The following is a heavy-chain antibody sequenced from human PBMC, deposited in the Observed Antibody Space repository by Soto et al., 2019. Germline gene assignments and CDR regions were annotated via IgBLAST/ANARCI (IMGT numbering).Heavy chain of an antibody. J-gene: IGHJ3*02. CDR1: GFTFSSYC. Sequence: PGGSLRLSCAASGFTFSSYCMHWVRQAPGKGLEWVAVISYDGSNKYYADSVKGRFTISRDNSKNTLYLQMNSLRAEDTAVYYCAKDGGIFGVVIGSDAFDIWGQGTMVTVSS. V-gene: IGHV3-30*18. CDR2: ISYDGSNK. D-gene: IGHD3-3*01. CDR3: AKDGGIFGVVIGSDAFDI.